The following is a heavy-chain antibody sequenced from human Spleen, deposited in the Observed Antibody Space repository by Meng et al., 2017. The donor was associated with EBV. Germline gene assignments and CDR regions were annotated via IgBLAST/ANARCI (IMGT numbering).Heavy chain of an antibody. CDR2: IFSMFGTT. J-gene: IGHJ4*02. CDR3: AIGITFFGVVRS. CDR1: GGSISSYA. Sequence: QGQRVQSGAEVKKPGSSVRVSCKASGGSISSYAVSWVRQAPGQGLEWMAGIFSMFGTTNNTQKFQGRVTVTADRSTNTAYMELSSLRSEDTAVYYCAIGITFFGVVRSWGQGTLVTVSS. V-gene: IGHV1-69*06. D-gene: IGHD3-3*01.